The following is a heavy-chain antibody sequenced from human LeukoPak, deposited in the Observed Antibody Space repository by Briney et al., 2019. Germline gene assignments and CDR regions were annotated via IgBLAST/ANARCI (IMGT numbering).Heavy chain of an antibody. V-gene: IGHV4-59*08. J-gene: IGHJ4*02. CDR1: GGSISSYY. Sequence: SETLSLTCTVSGGSISSYYWSWIRQPPGKGLEWIGYIYYSGSTNYNPSLKSRVTISVDTSKNQFSLKLSSVTAADTAVYYCARAYGGNSVYFDYWGQGTLVTVSS. CDR2: IYYSGST. CDR3: ARAYGGNSVYFDY. D-gene: IGHD4-23*01.